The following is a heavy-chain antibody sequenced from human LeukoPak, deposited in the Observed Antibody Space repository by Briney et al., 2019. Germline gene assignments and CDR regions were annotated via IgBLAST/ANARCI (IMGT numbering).Heavy chain of an antibody. CDR1: GGSISSSSYY. Sequence: SETLSLTCTVSGGSISSSSYYWSWIRQPPGKGLEWIGEINHSGSTNYNPSLKSRVTISVDTTKNQFSLKLSSVTAADTAVYYCATQEKNFDYWGQGTLVTVSS. J-gene: IGHJ4*02. CDR2: INHSGST. V-gene: IGHV4-39*07. CDR3: ATQEKNFDY.